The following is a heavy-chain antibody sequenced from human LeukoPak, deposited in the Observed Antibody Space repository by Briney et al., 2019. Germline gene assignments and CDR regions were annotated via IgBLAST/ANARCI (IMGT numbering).Heavy chain of an antibody. CDR2: IYHSGST. CDR1: GGSISSSNW. V-gene: IGHV4-4*02. D-gene: IGHD3-3*01. Sequence: SGTLSLTCAVSGGSISSSNWWSWVRQPPGKGLEWIGEIYHSGSTNYNPSLKSRVTISVDKSKNQFSLKLSSVTAADTAVYYCARAPYYDFWSGYPNWFDPWGQGTLVTVSS. J-gene: IGHJ5*02. CDR3: ARAPYYDFWSGYPNWFDP.